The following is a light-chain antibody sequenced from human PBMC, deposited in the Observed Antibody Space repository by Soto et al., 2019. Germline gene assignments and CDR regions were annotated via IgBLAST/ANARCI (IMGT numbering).Light chain of an antibody. CDR1: QRVGIN. CDR3: QQYDNWPRT. V-gene: IGKV3-15*01. CDR2: GAS. J-gene: IGKJ1*01. Sequence: EIVMTQSPASLSVSPGETATLSCRASQRVGINLAWYQQKPGQAPRLLIYGASTRATGIPARFSGSGSGTDFTLTISSLQSEDFAFCYCQQYDNWPRTFGQGTKVEIK.